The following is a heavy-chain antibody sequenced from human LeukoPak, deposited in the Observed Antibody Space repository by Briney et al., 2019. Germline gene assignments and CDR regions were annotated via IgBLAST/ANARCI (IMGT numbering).Heavy chain of an antibody. CDR3: TRDDGGFDS. V-gene: IGHV4-59*01. J-gene: IGHJ6*04. Sequence: SETLSLTCTVSGGSINSYYWSWIRQPPGKGLEWIGYIYYSGNTNYNPSLKSRVTISVDTSKNQFSLKLTSVTTADTAVYYCTRDDGGFDSWGKGTTVTVSS. D-gene: IGHD3-9*01. CDR1: GGSINSYY. CDR2: IYYSGNT.